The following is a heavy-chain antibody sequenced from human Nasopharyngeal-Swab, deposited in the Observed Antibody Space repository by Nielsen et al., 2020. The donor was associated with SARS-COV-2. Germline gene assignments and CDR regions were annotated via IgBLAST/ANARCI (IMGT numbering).Heavy chain of an antibody. CDR3: TTEELLPWGY. J-gene: IGHJ4*02. V-gene: IGHV3-15*01. D-gene: IGHD1-26*01. CDR2: IKSKTDGGTT. CDR1: GFTFSNAW. Sequence: GESLKISCAASGFTFSNAWMSWVRQAPGKGLEWVGRIKSKTDGGTTDYAAPVRGRFTISRDDSKNTLYLQMNSLKTEDTAVYYCTTEELLPWGYWGQGTLVTVSS.